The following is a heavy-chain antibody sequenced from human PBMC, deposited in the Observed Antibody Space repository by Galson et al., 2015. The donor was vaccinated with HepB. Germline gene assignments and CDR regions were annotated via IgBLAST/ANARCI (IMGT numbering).Heavy chain of an antibody. Sequence: SVKVSCKASGYTFTDYVVNWVRQAPGQGLEWMGWMNTNPGKPTYAPGFAGRFVFSMETSVTTAYLQISSLETDDTAVYYCARSPLRFLDWLPYYDYYYMDVWGEGTTVTVS. CDR2: MNTNPGKP. CDR1: GYTFTDYV. CDR3: ARSPLRFLDWLPYYDYYYMDV. D-gene: IGHD3-3*01. V-gene: IGHV7-4-1*02. J-gene: IGHJ6*03.